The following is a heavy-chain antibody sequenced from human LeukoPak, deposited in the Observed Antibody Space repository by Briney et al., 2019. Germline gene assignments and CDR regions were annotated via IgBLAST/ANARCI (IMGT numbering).Heavy chain of an antibody. CDR3: AGGAPGTLRFDT. J-gene: IGHJ3*02. V-gene: IGHV4-4*07. CDR1: GVPTSDYY. D-gene: IGHD3-16*01. CDR2: LYPSGST. Sequence: PSETLSLTCSVSGVPTSDYYWDWIRQPAGKRLQWIGRLYPSGSTNSNPSLRSRLTMSLDTSKNQLSLELNSVTAADTAVYYCAGGAPGTLRFDTWGQGILVTVSS.